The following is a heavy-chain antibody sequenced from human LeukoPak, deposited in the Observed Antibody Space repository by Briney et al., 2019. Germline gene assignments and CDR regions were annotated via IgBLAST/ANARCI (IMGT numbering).Heavy chain of an antibody. J-gene: IGHJ4*02. CDR1: GGSINSNF. D-gene: IGHD3-22*01. CDR2: IYDSGSA. Sequence: SETLSLTCTVSGGSINSNFYTRIRQPPGKGLEWIGNIYDSGSAKYNPSLKSRVTISGDTSKNQVSLKLTSVTAADTAVYFCTRHRDYYDTWGPGTLVTVPS. V-gene: IGHV4-59*08. CDR3: TRHRDYYDT.